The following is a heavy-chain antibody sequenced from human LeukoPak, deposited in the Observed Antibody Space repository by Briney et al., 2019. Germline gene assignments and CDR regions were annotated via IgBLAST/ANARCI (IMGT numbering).Heavy chain of an antibody. CDR2: MNSGGET. V-gene: IGHV3-53*01. D-gene: IGHD3-10*01. J-gene: IGHJ4*02. CDR1: GFTVSSDL. Sequence: GGSLGLSCAVSGFTVSSDLMNWVRQAPGKGLEWVSAMNSGGETYYADSVRGRFIISRDKSRNTLYLQMNSLRVDDTAVYYCARGGSMVRGVLWGQGTLVTVSS. CDR3: ARGGSMVRGVL.